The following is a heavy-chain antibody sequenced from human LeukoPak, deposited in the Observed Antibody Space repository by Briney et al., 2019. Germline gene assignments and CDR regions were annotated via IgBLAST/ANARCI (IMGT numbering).Heavy chain of an antibody. CDR3: ARGGGYSGYDNYFDY. CDR2: SYYNGRT. J-gene: IGHJ4*02. V-gene: IGHV4-59*01. D-gene: IGHD5-12*01. CDR1: GGSISTYH. Sequence: SETLSLTCTVSGGSISTYHWSWIRQPPGKGLEWIGYSYYNGRTSYNPSLKSRVIISVDASKNQFSLRLTSGTTADTAVYFCARGGGYSGYDNYFDYWGQGALVTVSS.